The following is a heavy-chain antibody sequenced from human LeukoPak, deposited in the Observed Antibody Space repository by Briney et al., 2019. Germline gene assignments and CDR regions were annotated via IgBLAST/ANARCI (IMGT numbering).Heavy chain of an antibody. J-gene: IGHJ5*02. V-gene: IGHV4-34*01. CDR1: GGSFTDYY. CDR2: ITHRGST. D-gene: IGHD6-19*01. CDR3: SRRGQWLGRWFDP. Sequence: PSETLSLTCAVFGGSFTDYYWSWIRHPPGKGLEWIGEITHRGSTNYKSSLKSRVTISVDTSKNQFSLKLTSVTAADTANYCSRRGQWLGRWFDPWGQGTLVTVSS.